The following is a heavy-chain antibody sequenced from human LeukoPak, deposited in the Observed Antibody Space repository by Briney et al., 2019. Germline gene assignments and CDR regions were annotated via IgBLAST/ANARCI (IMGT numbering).Heavy chain of an antibody. CDR2: ISSSGGST. J-gene: IGHJ4*02. D-gene: IGHD6-6*01. Sequence: PGGSLRLSCAASGFTFSSYSMNWVRQAPGKGLEWVSTISSSGGSTYYADSVKGRVTISRDYSKNTLYLQMNSLRAEDTAVYYCAKDGMYSSSSSYYFDYWGQGTLVTVSS. V-gene: IGHV3-23*01. CDR1: GFTFSSYS. CDR3: AKDGMYSSSSSYYFDY.